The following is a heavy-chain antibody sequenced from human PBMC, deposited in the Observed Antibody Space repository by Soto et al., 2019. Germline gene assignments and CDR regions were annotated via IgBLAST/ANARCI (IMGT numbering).Heavy chain of an antibody. J-gene: IGHJ6*03. CDR1: GCTFSSYA. D-gene: IGHD1-26*01. Sequence: SVKVSCKASGCTFSSYAISWVRQAPGQGLEWMGGIIPIFGTANYAQKFQGRVTITADKSTSTAYMELSSLRSEDTAVYYCAASSGVAGAGDGYNMDVWGQGTTVTVSS. CDR2: IIPIFGTA. V-gene: IGHV1-69*06. CDR3: AASSGVAGAGDGYNMDV.